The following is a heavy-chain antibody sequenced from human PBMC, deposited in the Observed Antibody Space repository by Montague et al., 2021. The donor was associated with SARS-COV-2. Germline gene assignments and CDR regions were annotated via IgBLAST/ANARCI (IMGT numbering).Heavy chain of an antibody. CDR1: GGPFSGYY. J-gene: IGHJ4*02. CDR2: INHSGST. Sequence: SETLSLTCAVYGGPFSGYYWSWIRQPPGKGLEWIGEINHSGSTNYNPSLKSRVTISVDTSKNQFSLKLSSVTAADTAVYYCARETRGWISRPPYTYDFDYWGQGTLVTVSS. CDR3: ARETRGWISRPPYTYDFDY. D-gene: IGHD5-12*01. V-gene: IGHV4-34*01.